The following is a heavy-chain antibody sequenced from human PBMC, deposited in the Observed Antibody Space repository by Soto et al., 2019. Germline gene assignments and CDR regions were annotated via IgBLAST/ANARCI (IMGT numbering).Heavy chain of an antibody. CDR3: ARLMYDFWSGYYRLYSDY. V-gene: IGHV4-31*03. Sequence: QVQLQESGPGLVKPSQTLSLTCTVSGGSISSGGYYWSWIRQHPGKGLEWIGYIYYSGSTYYNPSLKSRVTISVDTSKNQFSLKLSSVTAADTAVYYCARLMYDFWSGYYRLYSDYWCQGTLVTVSS. D-gene: IGHD3-3*01. J-gene: IGHJ4*02. CDR2: IYYSGST. CDR1: GGSISSGGYY.